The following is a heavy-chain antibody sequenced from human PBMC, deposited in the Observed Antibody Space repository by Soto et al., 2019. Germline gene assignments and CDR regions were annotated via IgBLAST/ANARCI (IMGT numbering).Heavy chain of an antibody. CDR3: ARALRGHCSSTSCYHNYYYYYYMDV. V-gene: IGHV4-59*01. CDR2: IYYSGST. Sequence: PSETLSLTCTVSGGSISSYYWSWIRQPPGKGLEWIGYIYYSGSTNYNPSLKSRVTISVDTSKNQFSLKLSSVTAADTAVYYCARALRGHCSSTSCYHNYYYYYYMDVWGKGTTVTVSS. CDR1: GGSISSYY. D-gene: IGHD2-2*01. J-gene: IGHJ6*03.